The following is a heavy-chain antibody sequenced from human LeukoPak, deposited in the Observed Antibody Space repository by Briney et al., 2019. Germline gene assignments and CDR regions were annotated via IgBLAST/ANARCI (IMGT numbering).Heavy chain of an antibody. D-gene: IGHD3-10*01. Sequence: ASVKVSCKASGGTFSSYAISWVRQAPGQGLEWMGWISAYNGNTNYAQKLQGRVTMTTDTSTSTAYMELRSLRSDDTAVYYCARDRGAWFGELFWYYFDYWGQGTLVTVSS. CDR2: ISAYNGNT. CDR3: ARDRGAWFGELFWYYFDY. V-gene: IGHV1-18*01. CDR1: GGTFSSYA. J-gene: IGHJ4*02.